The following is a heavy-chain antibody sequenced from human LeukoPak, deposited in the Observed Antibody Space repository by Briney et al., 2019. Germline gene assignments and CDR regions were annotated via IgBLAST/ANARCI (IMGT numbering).Heavy chain of an antibody. Sequence: ASVKVSCKASGGTFSSYAISWVRQAPGQGLEWMGGIIPIFGTANYAQKFQGRVTITADESTSTAYMELSSLRSEDTAVYYCARDGRILEAFDIWGQGTMVTVSS. D-gene: IGHD1-1*01. V-gene: IGHV1-69*13. J-gene: IGHJ3*02. CDR3: ARDGRILEAFDI. CDR1: GGTFSSYA. CDR2: IIPIFGTA.